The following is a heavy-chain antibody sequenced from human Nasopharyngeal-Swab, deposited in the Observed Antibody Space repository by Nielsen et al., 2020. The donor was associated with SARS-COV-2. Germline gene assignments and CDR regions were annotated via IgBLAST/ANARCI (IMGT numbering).Heavy chain of an antibody. CDR2: IYYSGTT. CDR3: ARAADSSGIDY. CDR1: GGSISSSSYY. J-gene: IGHJ4*02. D-gene: IGHD6-19*01. V-gene: IGHV4-39*01. Sequence: SETLSLTCTVSGGSISSSSYYWGWICQPPGKGLEWIGSIYYSGTTYYHPSLKSRVTISVDTSKNQFSLKLSSVTAADTAVYYCARAADSSGIDYWGQGTLVTVSS.